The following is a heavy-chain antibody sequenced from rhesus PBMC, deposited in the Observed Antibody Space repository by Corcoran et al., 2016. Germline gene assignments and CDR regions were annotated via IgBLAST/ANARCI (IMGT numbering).Heavy chain of an antibody. CDR1: GFTFSSYG. J-gene: IGHJ4*01. V-gene: IGHV3S5*01. CDR3: AIRTYYYDSGYYNPTGY. Sequence: EVQLVETGGGLVQPGGSLKLSCAASGFTFSSYGMSWVRQAPGKGLEWVSDINSCGGSKYDAYPVKGRFTNSRDNSKNTLSLQMNSLRAEDTAVYYCAIRTYYYDSGYYNPTGYWGQGVLVTVSS. D-gene: IGHD3-28*01. CDR2: INSCGGSK.